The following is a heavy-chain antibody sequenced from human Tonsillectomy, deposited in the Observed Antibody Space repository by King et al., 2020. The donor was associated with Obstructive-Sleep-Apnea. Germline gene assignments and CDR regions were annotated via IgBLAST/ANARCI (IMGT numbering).Heavy chain of an antibody. D-gene: IGHD3-16*01. J-gene: IGHJ6*02. Sequence: LQLQESGPGLVKPSETLSLTCSVSGGSLSSSNYYWGWIRQPPGKGLEWIGNINYSGSTYYNPSLKSRVTISVDTSKNQFSLKLNSVTAADTAVYFCARDWATDPYYYYGMDVWGQGTTVTVSS. CDR1: GGSLSSSNYY. V-gene: IGHV4-39*07. CDR2: INYSGST. CDR3: ARDWATDPYYYYGMDV.